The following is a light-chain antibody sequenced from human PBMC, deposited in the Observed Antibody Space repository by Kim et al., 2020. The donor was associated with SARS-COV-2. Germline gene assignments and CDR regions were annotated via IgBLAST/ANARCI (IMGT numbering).Light chain of an antibody. J-gene: IGKJ1*01. Sequence: VAPGERVTRACRASQNVNTALAWYQHKPGQAPRLLMYDTSTRATGVATGFSGGGTGTDFTLTISSLQSEDSAVYYCQQYNSWPWTFGQGTKVDIK. CDR2: DTS. V-gene: IGKV3-15*01. CDR1: QNVNTA. CDR3: QQYNSWPWT.